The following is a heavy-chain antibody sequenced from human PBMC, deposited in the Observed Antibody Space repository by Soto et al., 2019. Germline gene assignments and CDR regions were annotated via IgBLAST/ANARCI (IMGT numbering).Heavy chain of an antibody. CDR2: VSGSGSSP. CDR3: VKGKESGYRGAFDS. D-gene: IGHD5-18*01. J-gene: IGHJ4*02. Sequence: GGSLRLSCAATGFNFGSYAMGWVRQAPGKGLEWVSGVSGSGSSPYYADSVKGRLTISKDKSKNTLYLDLNNLRSEDTAVYFCVKGKESGYRGAFDSWGQGTMLTVSS. V-gene: IGHV3-23*01. CDR1: GFNFGSYA.